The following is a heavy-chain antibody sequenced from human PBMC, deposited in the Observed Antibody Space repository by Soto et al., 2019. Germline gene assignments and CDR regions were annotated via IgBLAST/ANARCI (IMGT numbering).Heavy chain of an antibody. D-gene: IGHD4-17*01. CDR3: AKDFATVTSFDY. V-gene: IGHV3-30*18. Sequence: GGSLRLSCAASGFTFSSYGMHWVRQAPGKGLEWVAVISYDGSNKYYADSVKGRFTISRDNSKNTLYLQMNSLRAEDTAVYYCAKDFATVTSFDYWGQGTLVTVSS. J-gene: IGHJ4*02. CDR1: GFTFSSYG. CDR2: ISYDGSNK.